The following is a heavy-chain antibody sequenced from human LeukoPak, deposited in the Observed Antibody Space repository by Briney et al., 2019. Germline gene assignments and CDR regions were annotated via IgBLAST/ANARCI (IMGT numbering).Heavy chain of an antibody. Sequence: GGSLRLSCPASGFTFSSYSMNWVRQAPGKGLEWVSSISSTGTYIYYAVSVKGRFTISRDNGKNSLYLQMNSLRGEDTAVYYCARDPSVVPAAVNWFDPWGQGTLVTVSS. J-gene: IGHJ5*02. CDR1: GFTFSSYS. CDR2: ISSTGTYI. D-gene: IGHD2-2*01. V-gene: IGHV3-21*01. CDR3: ARDPSVVPAAVNWFDP.